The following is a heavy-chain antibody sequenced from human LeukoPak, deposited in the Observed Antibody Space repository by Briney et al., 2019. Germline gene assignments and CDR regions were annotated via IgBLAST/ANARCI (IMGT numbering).Heavy chain of an antibody. J-gene: IGHJ4*02. CDR3: ARDGLQGYSYGTDYFDY. V-gene: IGHV3-33*01. CDR1: GFTFSSYG. D-gene: IGHD5-18*01. Sequence: GGSLRLSCAASGFTFSSYGMHWVRQAPGKGLEWVAVIWYDGSNKYYADSVKGRFTISRDNSKNTLYLQMNSLRAEDTAVYYCARDGLQGYSYGTDYFDYWGQGTLVTVSS. CDR2: IWYDGSNK.